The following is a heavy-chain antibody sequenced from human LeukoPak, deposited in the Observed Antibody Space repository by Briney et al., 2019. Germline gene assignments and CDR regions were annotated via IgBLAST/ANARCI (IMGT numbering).Heavy chain of an antibody. CDR2: ISSSRSTT. V-gene: IGHV3-11*03. CDR3: VGSGSVFDY. Sequence: GGSLRLSRATSGFTFSDYNMNWVRQAPGKGLEWVSHISSSRSTTNYADSVKGRFTISRDNAKNSLYLQMNSLRAEDTAVYYCVGSGSVFDYWGQGTLVTVSS. J-gene: IGHJ4*02. D-gene: IGHD1-26*01. CDR1: GFTFSDYN.